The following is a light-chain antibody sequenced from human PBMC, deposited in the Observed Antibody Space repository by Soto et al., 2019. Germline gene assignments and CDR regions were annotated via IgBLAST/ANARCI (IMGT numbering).Light chain of an antibody. Sequence: EMVVTQSPATLSVSPGERVTLSCRASQSVSSNLVWYQQKPGQAPRLLIYGASTRATGIPARFSGSGSGTEFTLTISSLQSEDFAVYYCQQYNNWQYTFGQGTKLEIK. V-gene: IGKV3-15*01. CDR1: QSVSSN. J-gene: IGKJ2*01. CDR3: QQYNNWQYT. CDR2: GAS.